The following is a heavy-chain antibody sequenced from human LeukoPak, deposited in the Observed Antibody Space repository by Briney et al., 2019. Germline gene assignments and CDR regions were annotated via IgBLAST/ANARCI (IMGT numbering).Heavy chain of an antibody. CDR3: ARAPLYDFWSGYMGDY. Sequence: GGSLRLSCAASGFTFSSYAMHWVRQAPGKGLEWVAVISYDGSNKYYADSVKGRFTISRVNSKNTLYLQMNSLRAEDTAVYYCARAPLYDFWSGYMGDYWGQGTLVTVSS. J-gene: IGHJ4*02. V-gene: IGHV3-30-3*01. CDR1: GFTFSSYA. D-gene: IGHD3-3*01. CDR2: ISYDGSNK.